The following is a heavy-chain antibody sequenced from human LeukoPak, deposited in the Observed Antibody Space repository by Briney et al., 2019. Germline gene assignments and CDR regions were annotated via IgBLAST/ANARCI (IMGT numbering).Heavy chain of an antibody. Sequence: NSWETLSLTCAASGCSITSSNWRSWVRQPPRKGLERIGYIYYSGSTNYNPSLKSRVPISVDTPKNQFSLKLSSVTAADTAVYCCVGYFCGSGRFSQDAFGGWGHGAMVTVSS. CDR1: GCSITSSNW. J-gene: IGHJ3*01. CDR2: IYYSGST. CDR3: VGYFCGSGRFSQDAFGG. D-gene: IGHD3-10*01. V-gene: IGHV4-4*01.